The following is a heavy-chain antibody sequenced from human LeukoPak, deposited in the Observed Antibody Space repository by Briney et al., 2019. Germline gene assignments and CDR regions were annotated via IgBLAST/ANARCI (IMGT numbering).Heavy chain of an antibody. J-gene: IGHJ4*02. CDR3: ARTIRGY. D-gene: IGHD1-7*01. Sequence: GGSLRLSCAASGFTFSSYAMSWVRQAPGKGLEWVSGISGSGFTTYYADSVKGRFTISRDNAKNSLYLQMNSLRAEDAAVYYCARTIRGYWGQGTLVTVSS. V-gene: IGHV3-23*01. CDR2: ISGSGFTT. CDR1: GFTFSSYA.